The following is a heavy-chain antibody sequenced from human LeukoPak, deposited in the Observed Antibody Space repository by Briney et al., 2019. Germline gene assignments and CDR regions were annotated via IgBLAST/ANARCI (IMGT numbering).Heavy chain of an antibody. V-gene: IGHV4-39*01. D-gene: IGHD1-26*01. Sequence: PSEALSLTCTVSGDSVNSFYYWGWIRQPPGKGLEWIASVYYNGRTYTNPSLKSRVTISVDTSKNHFSLKLDSVTAADTAVYYCARQGSGGGPHFHHGGQGPLVPVSS. CDR1: GDSVNSFYY. J-gene: IGHJ4*02. CDR3: ARQGSGGGPHFHH. CDR2: VYYNGRT.